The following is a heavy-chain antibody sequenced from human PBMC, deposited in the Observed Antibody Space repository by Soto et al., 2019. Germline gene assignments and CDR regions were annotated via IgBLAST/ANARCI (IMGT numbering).Heavy chain of an antibody. J-gene: IGHJ3*02. Sequence: GGSLRLSCAASGFTFNTFPMNWVRLAPGKGLEWLSHISSGSDATYYADSVKGRITISRDNARKSLYLQMNSLRAEDTAVYYCARGDYYDTSGPFSDAFDIWGQGTMVTVS. V-gene: IGHV3-48*01. D-gene: IGHD3-22*01. CDR3: ARGDYYDTSGPFSDAFDI. CDR1: GFTFNTFP. CDR2: ISSGSDAT.